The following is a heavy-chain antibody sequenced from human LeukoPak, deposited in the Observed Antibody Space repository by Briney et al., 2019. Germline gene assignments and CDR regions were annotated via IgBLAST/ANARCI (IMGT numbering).Heavy chain of an antibody. CDR3: ATADAFLRGVRY. D-gene: IGHD3-10*01. CDR2: IYYSGST. Sequence: SETLSLTCTVSGGSISSYYWSWIRQPPGKGLEWIGYIYYSGSTNYNPSLKSRVTISVDTSKNQFSLKLSSVTATDTAVYYCATADAFLRGVRYWGQGTLVTVSS. V-gene: IGHV4-59*01. CDR1: GGSISSYY. J-gene: IGHJ4*02.